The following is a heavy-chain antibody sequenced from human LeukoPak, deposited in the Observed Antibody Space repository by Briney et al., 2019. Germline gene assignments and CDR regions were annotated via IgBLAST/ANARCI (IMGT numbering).Heavy chain of an antibody. Sequence: HPGGSLRLSCAASGFTFSSYAMHWVRQAPGKGLEYVSAISSNGGSTYYANSVKGRFTISRDNSKNTLYLQMGSLRAEDMAVYYCARAYYDFWSGYPGSLYYYYGMDVWGQGTTVTVSS. J-gene: IGHJ6*02. V-gene: IGHV3-64*01. CDR1: GFTFSSYA. CDR3: ARAYYDFWSGYPGSLYYYYGMDV. CDR2: ISSNGGST. D-gene: IGHD3-3*01.